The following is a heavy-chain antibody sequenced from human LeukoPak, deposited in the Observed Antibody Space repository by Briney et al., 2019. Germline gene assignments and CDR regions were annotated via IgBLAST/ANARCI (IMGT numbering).Heavy chain of an antibody. CDR1: GFTLSSYW. Sequence: GGSLRLSCAGSGFTLSSYWMSWVRQAPGKGLEWVANMKPDGSEKYYVDSVKGRFTISRDNAKNSLYLQMNSLRAEDTAVYYCARSGAGSDYWGQGTLVTVSS. V-gene: IGHV3-7*01. D-gene: IGHD1-14*01. CDR3: ARSGAGSDY. J-gene: IGHJ4*02. CDR2: MKPDGSEK.